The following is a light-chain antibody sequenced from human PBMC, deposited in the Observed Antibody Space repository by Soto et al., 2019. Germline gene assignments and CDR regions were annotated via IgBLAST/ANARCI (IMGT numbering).Light chain of an antibody. CDR3: QQYGSSGT. Sequence: VLTQSPGTLSLTPGERATLSCRASQSVSNNYLAWYQQKPGQAPRLLIYGASNRATGIPDRFSGSGSGTDFTLTISRLEPEDFAVYYCQQYGSSGTFGQGTKVDI. CDR1: QSVSNNY. V-gene: IGKV3-20*01. CDR2: GAS. J-gene: IGKJ1*01.